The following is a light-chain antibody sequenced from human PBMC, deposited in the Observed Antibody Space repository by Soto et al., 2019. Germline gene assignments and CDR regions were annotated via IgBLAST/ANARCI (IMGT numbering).Light chain of an antibody. CDR2: DAS. Sequence: EIVLTQSPATLSLSPGERATLSCRASQSVSSYLAWYQQKVGQAPRLLIYDASNRATGIPARFSGSGSGTDFTLTISSLEPEDFAVYYCQQRSNWAYTFGQGTKLESN. J-gene: IGKJ2*01. CDR3: QQRSNWAYT. CDR1: QSVSSY. V-gene: IGKV3-11*01.